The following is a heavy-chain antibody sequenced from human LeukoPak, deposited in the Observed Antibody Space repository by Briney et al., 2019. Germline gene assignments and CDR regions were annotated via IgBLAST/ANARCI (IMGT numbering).Heavy chain of an antibody. CDR2: ISGSGGST. V-gene: IGHV3-23*01. D-gene: IGHD5-12*01. CDR1: GFTFSSYA. CDR3: AKERLRYRRRDTDY. Sequence: GGSLRLSCAASGFTFSSYAMSWVRQAPGKGLEWVSAISGSGGSTYYADSVKGRFTISRDNSKNTLYLQVNSLRAEDTAVYYCAKERLRYRRRDTDYWGQGTLVTVSS. J-gene: IGHJ4*02.